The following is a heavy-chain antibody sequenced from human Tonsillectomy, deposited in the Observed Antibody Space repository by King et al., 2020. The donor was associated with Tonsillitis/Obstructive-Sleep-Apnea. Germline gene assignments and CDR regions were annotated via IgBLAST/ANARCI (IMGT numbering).Heavy chain of an antibody. Sequence: VQLQESGGGLVQPGRSLRLSCAASGFSFDVFSMGWVRQAPGKALEWVSGINWNGDRMDYADPVKGRFTISRDNAKNSLYLQLNSLRDDDTALYFCTRGRDSLKDCAGDGTCSGYFDYWGRGAQVTVSS. J-gene: IGHJ4*02. CDR1: GFSFDVFS. CDR3: TRGRDSLKDCAGDGTCSGYFDY. D-gene: IGHD2-21*01. CDR2: INWNGDRM. V-gene: IGHV3-9*01.